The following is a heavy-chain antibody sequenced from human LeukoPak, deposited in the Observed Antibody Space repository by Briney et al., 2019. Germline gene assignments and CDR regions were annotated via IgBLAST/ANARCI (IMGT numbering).Heavy chain of an antibody. D-gene: IGHD3-3*01. J-gene: IGHJ6*03. CDR1: GYTFTGYY. Sequence: ASVKVSCKASGYTFTGYYMHWVRQAPGQGLEWMGWINPNSGGTNYAQKFQGRVTMTRDTSISTAYMELSRPRSDDTAVYYCARVRVTIFGVFGNYYMDVWGKGTTVTVSS. CDR3: ARVRVTIFGVFGNYYMDV. CDR2: INPNSGGT. V-gene: IGHV1-2*02.